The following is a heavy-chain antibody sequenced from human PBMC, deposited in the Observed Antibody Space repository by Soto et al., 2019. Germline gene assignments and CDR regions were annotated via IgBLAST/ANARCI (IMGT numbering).Heavy chain of an antibody. J-gene: IGHJ4*02. CDR1: GFTFSSYG. Sequence: QVQLVESGGGVVQPGRSLRLSCAASGFTFSSYGMHWVRQAPGKGLEWVAVISYDGSNKYYADSVKGRFTISRDNSKNTLYLQMNSLRAEDTAVYYCAEGAPCDYWGQGTLVTVSS. CDR3: AEGAPCDY. CDR2: ISYDGSNK. V-gene: IGHV3-30*03. D-gene: IGHD1-26*01.